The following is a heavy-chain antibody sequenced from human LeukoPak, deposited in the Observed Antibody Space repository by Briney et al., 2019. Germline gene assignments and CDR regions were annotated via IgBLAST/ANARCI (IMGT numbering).Heavy chain of an antibody. CDR2: IYYSGST. D-gene: IGHD6-19*01. V-gene: IGHV4-28*01. CDR3: ARNQAVAANRGAFDI. J-gene: IGHJ3*02. CDR1: GYSISSNNW. Sequence: TSETLSLTCAVSGYSISSNNWWASIRQPPGKGLEWIGYIYYSGSTYYNPYNPSLTSRVTMSVDTSKNQFSLKLDSVTEIDTAMYYCARNQAVAANRGAFDIWGQGTMVTVSS.